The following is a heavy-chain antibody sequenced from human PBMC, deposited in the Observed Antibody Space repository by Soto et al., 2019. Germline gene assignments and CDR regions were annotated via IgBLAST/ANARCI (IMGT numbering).Heavy chain of an antibody. V-gene: IGHV1-69*13. D-gene: IGHD3-10*01. CDR2: IIPIFGTA. Sequence: SVKVCCKASGGTFSSYAISWLRQAPGPWLEWMGGIIPIFGTANYAQKFQGRVTITADESTSTAYMELSSLRSEDTAVYYCARDRDHYYGSGSFYGMDVWGQGTTVTVSS. J-gene: IGHJ6*02. CDR1: GGTFSSYA. CDR3: ARDRDHYYGSGSFYGMDV.